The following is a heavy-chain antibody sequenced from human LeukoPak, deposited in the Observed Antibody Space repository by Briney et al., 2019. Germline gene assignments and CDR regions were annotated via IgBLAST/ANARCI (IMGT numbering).Heavy chain of an antibody. J-gene: IGHJ4*02. CDR3: ARHVSTIGESFFDY. CDR1: GGSISSSSYY. Sequence: PSETLSLTCTVSGGSISSSSYYWGWIRQPPGKGLEWIGSIYYSGSTYYNPSLKSRVTISVDTSKNQFSLKLSSVTAADTAVYYCARHVSTIGESFFDYWGQETLVTVSS. CDR2: IYYSGST. V-gene: IGHV4-39*01. D-gene: IGHD2/OR15-2a*01.